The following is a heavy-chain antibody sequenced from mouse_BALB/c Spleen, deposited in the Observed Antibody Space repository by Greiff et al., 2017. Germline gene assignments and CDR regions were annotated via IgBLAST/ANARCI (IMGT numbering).Heavy chain of an antibody. CDR2: IDPENGNT. D-gene: IGHD3-2*02. CDR3: ARSGHYAMDY. V-gene: IGHV14-1*02. J-gene: IGHJ4*01. CDR1: GFNIKDYY. Sequence: EVMLVESGAELVRPGALVKLSCKASGFNIKDYYMHWVKQRPEQGLEWIGWIDPENGNTIYDPKFQGKASITADTSSNTAYLQLSSLTSEDTAVYYCARSGHYAMDYWGQGTSVTVSS.